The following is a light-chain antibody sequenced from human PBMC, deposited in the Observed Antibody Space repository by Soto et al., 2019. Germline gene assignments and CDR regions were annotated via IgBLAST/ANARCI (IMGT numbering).Light chain of an antibody. J-gene: IGKJ5*01. CDR2: DTS. CDR3: QQYGSSPT. V-gene: IGKV3-20*01. CDR1: QSISSKF. Sequence: EIVLTQSPGTLSLSPGERATLSCRASQSISSKFLAWYQQKPGQAPRLLIYDTSSRATGIPDRFSGSGSGTDFTLTISRLEPEDFAVYYCQQYGSSPTFGQGTRLEIK.